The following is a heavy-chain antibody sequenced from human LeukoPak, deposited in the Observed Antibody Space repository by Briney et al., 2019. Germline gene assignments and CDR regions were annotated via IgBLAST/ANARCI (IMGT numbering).Heavy chain of an antibody. CDR2: ISSSGGSP. Sequence: GGSLRLSCAASGFGFSTSWMHWVRQAPGKGLEWVSAISSSGGSPYYADSVNGRFTISRDNSKNTLYLQMNSLRAEDTALYYCAKDQALSLSSSRALDYWGQGTLVTVSS. D-gene: IGHD2-2*01. V-gene: IGHV3-23*01. J-gene: IGHJ4*02. CDR3: AKDQALSLSSSRALDY. CDR1: GFGFSTSW.